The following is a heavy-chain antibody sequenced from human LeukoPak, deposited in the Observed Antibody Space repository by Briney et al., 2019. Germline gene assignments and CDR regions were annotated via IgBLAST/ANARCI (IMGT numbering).Heavy chain of an antibody. Sequence: GGSLRLSCAASGFTFSSYGMHWVRQAPGKGLEWVAVISYDGSNKYYADSVKGRFTISRDNAKNTLYLQMNSLRAEDTAVYYCARSYSSSSEGDWFDPWGQGTLVTVSS. CDR2: ISYDGSNK. CDR3: ARSYSSSSEGDWFDP. D-gene: IGHD6-6*01. V-gene: IGHV3-30*03. CDR1: GFTFSSYG. J-gene: IGHJ5*02.